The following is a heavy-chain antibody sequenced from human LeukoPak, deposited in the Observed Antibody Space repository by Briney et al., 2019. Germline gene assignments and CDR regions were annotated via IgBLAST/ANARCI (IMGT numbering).Heavy chain of an antibody. Sequence: GGSLRLSCAASGFTFSSYGMHWVRQAPGKGLEWVAFIRYDGSNKYYADSVKGRFTISRDNSKNTLYLQMNSLRAEDTAVYYCANNHGSGSYYTPWAGYYYYMDVWGKGTTVTISS. D-gene: IGHD3-10*01. V-gene: IGHV3-30*02. CDR2: IRYDGSNK. CDR1: GFTFSSYG. CDR3: ANNHGSGSYYTPWAGYYYYMDV. J-gene: IGHJ6*03.